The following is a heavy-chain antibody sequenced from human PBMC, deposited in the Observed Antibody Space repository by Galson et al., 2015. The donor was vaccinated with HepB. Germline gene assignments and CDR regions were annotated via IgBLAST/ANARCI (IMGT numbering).Heavy chain of an antibody. J-gene: IGHJ4*01. V-gene: IGHV3-64*02. Sequence: SLRLSCAASGFIFDNFGMHWVRQAPGKGLEDVSTISSGGGETYYADSVKGRFTISRDNSENTLYLQMRSLASDDTATYYCATSRAHSGTYHAFDFWGHGTLVSISS. CDR3: ATSRAHSGTYHAFDF. D-gene: IGHD1-26*01. CDR2: ISSGGGET. CDR1: GFIFDNFG.